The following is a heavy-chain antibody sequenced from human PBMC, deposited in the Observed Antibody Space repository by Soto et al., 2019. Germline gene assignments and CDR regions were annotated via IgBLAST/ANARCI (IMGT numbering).Heavy chain of an antibody. V-gene: IGHV3-23*01. CDR2: ISGSGGST. J-gene: IGHJ4*02. CDR1: GFTFSSYA. D-gene: IGHD6-19*01. CDR3: AKDRIAVAGGASHY. Sequence: EVQLLESGGGLVQPGGSLRLSCAASGFTFSSYAMSWVRQAPGKGLEWVSAISGSGGSTYYADSVNGRFTNSRDNSKNTLYLQMNSLRAEDTAVYYCAKDRIAVAGGASHYWGQGTLVTVSS.